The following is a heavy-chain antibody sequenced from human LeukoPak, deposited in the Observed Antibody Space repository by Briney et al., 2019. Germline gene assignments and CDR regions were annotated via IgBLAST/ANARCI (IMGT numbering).Heavy chain of an antibody. Sequence: GGSLRLSCAASGFTFSSYWMSWVRQAPGKGLDWVANIKQDGSEKYYVDSVKGRFTISRDNAKNSLYLQMNSLRAEDTAVYYCARDWGIAVAGRGEKDYWGQGTLVTVSS. J-gene: IGHJ4*02. V-gene: IGHV3-7*01. CDR1: GFTFSSYW. D-gene: IGHD6-19*01. CDR3: ARDWGIAVAGRGEKDY. CDR2: IKQDGSEK.